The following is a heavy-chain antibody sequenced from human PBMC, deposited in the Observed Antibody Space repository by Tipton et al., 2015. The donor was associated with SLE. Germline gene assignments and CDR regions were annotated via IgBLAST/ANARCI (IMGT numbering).Heavy chain of an antibody. CDR1: GSSFSSGYY. V-gene: IGHV4-38-2*02. J-gene: IGHJ3*02. CDR2: IYHNGGT. D-gene: IGHD6-13*01. Sequence: TLSLTCTVSGSSFSSGYYWAWIRQAPGKGLEWIGTIYHNGGTYDNPSLKSRVTISIDTSKNQFSLKLSSVTAADTAVYYCARAPSISWYGDAFDIWGQGTMVTVSS. CDR3: ARAPSISWYGDAFDI.